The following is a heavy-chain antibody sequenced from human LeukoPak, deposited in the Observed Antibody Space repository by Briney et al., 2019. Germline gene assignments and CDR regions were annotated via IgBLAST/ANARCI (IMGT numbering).Heavy chain of an antibody. CDR2: ISYDGSNK. D-gene: IGHD2-2*01. J-gene: IGHJ4*02. CDR1: GFTFSSYG. V-gene: IGHV3-30*03. CDR3: ARSGRGSSTDYFDY. Sequence: PGRSLRLSCAASGFTFSSYGMHWVRQAPGKGLEWVAVISYDGSNKYYADSVKGRFTISRDNSKNTLYLEMNSLRADDTAVYYCARSGRGSSTDYFDYWGQGNLVTVSS.